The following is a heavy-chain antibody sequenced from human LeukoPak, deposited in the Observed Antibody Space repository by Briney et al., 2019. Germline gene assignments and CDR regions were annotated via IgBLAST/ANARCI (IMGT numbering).Heavy chain of an antibody. CDR1: GFTFSPYS. CDR2: ISSSSSYI. D-gene: IGHD6-13*01. CDR3: ARDKAAAGTDYYYMDV. J-gene: IGHJ6*03. V-gene: IGHV3-21*01. Sequence: GGSLRLSCAASGFTFSPYSMNWVRQAPGKGLEWVSYISSSSSYIYYPDSVKGRFTISRDNARNSLYLQMNSLRAEDTAVYYCARDKAAAGTDYYYMDVWGKGTTVTVSS.